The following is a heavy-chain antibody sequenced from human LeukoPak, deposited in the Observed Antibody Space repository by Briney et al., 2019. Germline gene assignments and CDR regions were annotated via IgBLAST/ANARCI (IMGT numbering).Heavy chain of an antibody. J-gene: IGHJ4*02. CDR1: GYTFGNYW. D-gene: IGHD6-19*01. CDR2: IYPGDSDT. Sequence: GESLKISCKASGYTFGNYWIGWVRQMPGKGLEWMGIIYPGDSDTRYSPSFQGQVTISADKSISTAYLQWSSLKASDTAMYYCARRQEYSGGSLDYWGQGTLVTVSS. V-gene: IGHV5-51*01. CDR3: ARRQEYSGGSLDY.